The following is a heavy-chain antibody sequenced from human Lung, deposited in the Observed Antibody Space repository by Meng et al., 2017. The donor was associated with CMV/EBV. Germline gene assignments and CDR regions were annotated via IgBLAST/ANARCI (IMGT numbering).Heavy chain of an antibody. V-gene: IGHV3-11*01. CDR3: ARGSRPYYYGSGSPLDP. Sequence: SXKISXAASGFTFSDYYMTWIRQAPGKGLEWVSYISSSGRTIYYADSVKGRFTISRDDAKNSLFLQMNSLRADDTAVYSCARGSRPYYYGSGSPLDPWGQGTLVTVSS. CDR1: GFTFSDYY. CDR2: ISSSGRTI. J-gene: IGHJ5*02. D-gene: IGHD3-10*01.